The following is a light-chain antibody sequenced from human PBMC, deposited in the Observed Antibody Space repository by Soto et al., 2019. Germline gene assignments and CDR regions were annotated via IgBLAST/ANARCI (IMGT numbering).Light chain of an antibody. CDR2: GAS. V-gene: IGKV1-39*01. J-gene: IGKJ4*01. CDR1: ENIRTY. CDR3: QESYSAPEFT. Sequence: DIETTQSPSSLSASVGDRVTLTCRASENIRTYLNWYQHKPGKAPNLLIYGASTLQSGVPSRFSGSGSGTDFTLTISRLQPEDFATYYCQESYSAPEFTFGGGTKVDIK.